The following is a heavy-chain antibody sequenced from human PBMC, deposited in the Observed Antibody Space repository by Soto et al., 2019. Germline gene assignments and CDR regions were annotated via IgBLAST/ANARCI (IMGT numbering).Heavy chain of an antibody. CDR3: AIHPLAYCSGGSCYFNWFDP. CDR1: GYTLTELS. CDR2: FDPEDGET. D-gene: IGHD2-15*01. J-gene: IGHJ5*02. V-gene: IGHV1-24*01. Sequence: GASVKVSCKVSGYTLTELSMHWVRQAPGKGLEWMGGFDPEDGETIYAQKFQGRVTMTEDTSTDTAYMELSSLRSEDTAVYYCAIHPLAYCSGGSCYFNWFDPWGQGTLVTVSS.